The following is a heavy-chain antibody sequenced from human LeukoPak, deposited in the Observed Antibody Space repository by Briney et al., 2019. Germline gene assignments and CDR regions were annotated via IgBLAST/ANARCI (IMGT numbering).Heavy chain of an antibody. J-gene: IGHJ6*02. CDR1: GFTFSNYA. Sequence: GGSLRLSCAASGFTFSNYAMSWVRQAPGKGLEWVSAISGSGGSTSYADSAKGRFTVSRDNSKNTLHLLMSSLRTEDTAVYYCAKDSSSSNPYYGMDVWGQGTTVTVSS. D-gene: IGHD6-6*01. V-gene: IGHV3-23*01. CDR2: ISGSGGST. CDR3: AKDSSSSNPYYGMDV.